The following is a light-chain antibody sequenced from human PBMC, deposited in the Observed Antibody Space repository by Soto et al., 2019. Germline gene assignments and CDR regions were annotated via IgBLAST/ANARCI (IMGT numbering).Light chain of an antibody. Sequence: DIQMTQSPSTLSASVGDGVTITCRASQSISTWLAWYQQKPGKAPKLLIYKASRLEGGVPSRFSGSGYGTDFNITISSLQPDDFATYYCQQYHSYPLPFGGGTTVEIK. CDR1: QSISTW. J-gene: IGKJ4*01. CDR3: QQYHSYPLP. V-gene: IGKV1-5*03. CDR2: KAS.